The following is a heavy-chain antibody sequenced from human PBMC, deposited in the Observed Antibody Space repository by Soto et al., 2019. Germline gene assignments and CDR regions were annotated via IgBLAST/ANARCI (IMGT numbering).Heavy chain of an antibody. J-gene: IGHJ2*01. CDR3: ATDDASGINWYFDL. CDR1: GFTFSIYA. Sequence: EVQLLESGGGLVQPGGSLRLSCAASGFTFSIYAMNWVRQAPGKGLEWVSAMSGSGDNTYYADSVKGRFTISRDNSKNTLYLQMNSLRAEDTAIYHCATDDASGINWYFDLWGRGTLVTVSS. V-gene: IGHV3-23*01. D-gene: IGHD6-25*01. CDR2: MSGSGDNT.